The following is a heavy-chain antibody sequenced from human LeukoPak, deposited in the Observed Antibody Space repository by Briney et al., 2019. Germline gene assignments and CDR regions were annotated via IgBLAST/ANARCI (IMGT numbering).Heavy chain of an antibody. D-gene: IGHD5-18*01. J-gene: IGHJ4*02. CDR1: GFTFRSYA. CDR2: ISGSGGST. Sequence: GGSLRLSCAASGFTFRSYAMSWVRQAPGEGMEWVSAISGSGGSTYYADSVKGRFTISRDNSKNTLYLQMNSLRAEDTAVYYCAKDRTALSPFDYWGQGTLVTVSS. V-gene: IGHV3-23*01. CDR3: AKDRTALSPFDY.